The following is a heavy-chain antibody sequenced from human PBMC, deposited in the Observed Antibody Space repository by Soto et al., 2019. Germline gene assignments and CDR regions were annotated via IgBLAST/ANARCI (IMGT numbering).Heavy chain of an antibody. CDR2: IFHSGST. CDR1: GGSIDSGDYC. J-gene: IGHJ6*02. CDR3: ARDRYYGSGTYYNFYSGMDV. D-gene: IGHD3-10*01. Sequence: PSETLSLTCTVSGGSIDSGDYCFTWVRQRPWSGLELIGNIFHSGSTYYTPSLQSRVTISLDTSKNHFSLKLSSVTPADTAVYYCARDRYYGSGTYYNFYSGMDVWGQGTTVTSP. V-gene: IGHV4-30-4*01.